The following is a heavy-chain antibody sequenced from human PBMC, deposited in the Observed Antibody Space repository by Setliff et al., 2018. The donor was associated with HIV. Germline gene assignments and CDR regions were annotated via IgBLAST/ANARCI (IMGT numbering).Heavy chain of an antibody. J-gene: IGHJ3*02. CDR2: INVDSGGT. CDR1: GFTFNKFH. Sequence: ASVKVSCKASGFTFNKFHIQWVRQAPGQGLEWMGWINVDSGGTNYVQKFQCRVTMTWDTSISTAYMDLSSLTSDDTAIYYCTRATRYCGGDCSSGGAYDIWGQGTVVTVSS. CDR3: TRATRYCGGDCSSGGAYDI. V-gene: IGHV1-2*02. D-gene: IGHD2-21*02.